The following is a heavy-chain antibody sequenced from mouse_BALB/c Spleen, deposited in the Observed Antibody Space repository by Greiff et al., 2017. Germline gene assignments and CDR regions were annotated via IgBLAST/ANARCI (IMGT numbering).Heavy chain of an antibody. D-gene: IGHD3-3*01. CDR2: IWGDGST. V-gene: IGHV2-6-7*01. CDR1: GFSLTSYG. CDR3: ARGPWAGYFDV. J-gene: IGHJ1*01. Sequence: QVQLKQSGPGLVQPSQSLSITCTVSGFSLTSYGVNWVRQPPGKGLEWLGMIWGDGSTDYNSALKSRLSISKDNSKSQVFLKMNSLQTDDTARYYCARGPWAGYFDVWGAGTTVTVSS.